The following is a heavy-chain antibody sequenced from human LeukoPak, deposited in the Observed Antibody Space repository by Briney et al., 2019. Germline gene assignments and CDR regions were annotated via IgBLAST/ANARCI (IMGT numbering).Heavy chain of an antibody. D-gene: IGHD6-13*01. V-gene: IGHV5-51*01. J-gene: IGHJ4*02. CDR3: ASFSWQNYYFDY. CDR2: IYPGDSDT. Sequence: GESLKISWKGSGYSFTSYWIGWVRQMPGKGLEGMGVIYPGDSDTRYSPSFQGQVTISGDKSISTAYLQWSSLKASDTAMYYCASFSWQNYYFDYWGQGTLVTVPS. CDR1: GYSFTSYW.